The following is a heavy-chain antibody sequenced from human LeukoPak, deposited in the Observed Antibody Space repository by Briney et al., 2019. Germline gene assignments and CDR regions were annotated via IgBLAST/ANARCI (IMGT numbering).Heavy chain of an antibody. Sequence: SLTLSLAYTVSGRPISRYYQRCTQQPPGKEQEWLGYISYSGSTNFNPALKGRVTKSVGTSKKQFSLKLSSVTAAGTAVYYCARDGSGSGALFEIWGRGTMVTVSS. J-gene: IGHJ3*02. CDR1: GRPISRYY. D-gene: IGHD2-2*03. CDR2: ISYSGST. V-gene: IGHV4-59*01. CDR3: ARDGSGSGALFEI.